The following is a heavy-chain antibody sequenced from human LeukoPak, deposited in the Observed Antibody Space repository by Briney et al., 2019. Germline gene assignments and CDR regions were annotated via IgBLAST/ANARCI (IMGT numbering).Heavy chain of an antibody. Sequence: ASVKVSCKASEYTFPGHYIHWVRQAPREGLEWMGWINPNSGGTNYAQKFQGRVTMTRDTSISTAYMELSRLRSDDTAVYYCARRMDIVVVPAASILDYWGQGTLVTVSS. D-gene: IGHD2-2*03. CDR1: EYTFPGHY. V-gene: IGHV1-2*02. CDR3: ARRMDIVVVPAASILDY. CDR2: INPNSGGT. J-gene: IGHJ4*02.